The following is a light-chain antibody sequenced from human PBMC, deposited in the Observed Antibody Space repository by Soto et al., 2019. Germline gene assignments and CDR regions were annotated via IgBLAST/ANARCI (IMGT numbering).Light chain of an antibody. Sequence: DIQMTQSPSILSASVGDRVTITCRASQSISSWLAWFQQKPGKAPKLLIYAASSLQSGVPSRISGSGSGTEFTLTISSLQPDDFATYYCQQYNTYSTFGQGTKVDIK. J-gene: IGKJ1*01. CDR1: QSISSW. V-gene: IGKV1-5*01. CDR2: AAS. CDR3: QQYNTYST.